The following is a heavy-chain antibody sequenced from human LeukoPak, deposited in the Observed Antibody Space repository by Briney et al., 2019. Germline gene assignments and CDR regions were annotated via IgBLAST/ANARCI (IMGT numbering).Heavy chain of an antibody. Sequence: PGGSLRLSCAASGFTFSNYAMHWVRQAPGKGLEWVSLISSGGTYEYYADSVKGRFTISRDNSKKTLYLQLNSLRPEDTAVYYCARDSTYYYDSGSSGPHYFDNWGQGTLVTVSS. D-gene: IGHD3-10*01. CDR2: ISSGGTYE. J-gene: IGHJ4*02. CDR3: ARDSTYYYDSGSSGPHYFDN. V-gene: IGHV3-30*01. CDR1: GFTFSNYA.